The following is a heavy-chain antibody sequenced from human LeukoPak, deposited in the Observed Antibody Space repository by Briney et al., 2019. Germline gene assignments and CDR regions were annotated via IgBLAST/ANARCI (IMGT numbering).Heavy chain of an antibody. Sequence: PSETLSLTCAVSGGSISGGLYSWSWIRQPLGKGLEWIGYIYHTGSTYYNPSLKSRVTISVDTSKNQFSLRLSSVTAADTAVYYCARLQYCSGTSCYWFDPWGQGTLVTVSS. V-gene: IGHV4-30-2*01. CDR2: IYHTGST. CDR3: ARLQYCSGTSCYWFDP. J-gene: IGHJ5*02. D-gene: IGHD2-2*01. CDR1: GGSISGGLYS.